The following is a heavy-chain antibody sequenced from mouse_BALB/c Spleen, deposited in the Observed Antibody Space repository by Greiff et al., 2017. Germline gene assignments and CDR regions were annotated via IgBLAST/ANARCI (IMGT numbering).Heavy chain of an antibody. V-gene: IGHV1-7*01. CDR1: GYTFTSYW. Sequence: VQLVESGAELAKPGASVKMSCKASGYTFTSYWMHWVKQRPGQGLEWIGYINPSTGYTEYNQKFKDKATLTADKSSSTAYMQLSSLTSEDSAVYYCARSSITTAKGYWGQGTTLTVSS. CDR3: ARSSITTAKGY. CDR2: INPSTGYT. D-gene: IGHD1-2*01. J-gene: IGHJ2*01.